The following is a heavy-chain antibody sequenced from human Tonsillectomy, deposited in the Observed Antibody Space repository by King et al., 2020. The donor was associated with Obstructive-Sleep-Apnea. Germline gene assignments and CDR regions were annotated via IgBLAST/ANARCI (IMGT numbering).Heavy chain of an antibody. CDR1: GFTFSSYA. CDR3: ARAYKGGSSGTIDY. D-gene: IGHD6-6*01. J-gene: IGHJ4*02. Sequence: QLVQSRGGVVQPGRSLRLSCAASGFTFSSYAMHWVRQAPGKGLEWVAVISYDGSNKYYADSVKGRFTISRDNSKNTLYLQMNSLRAEDTAVYYCARAYKGGSSGTIDYWGQGTLVTVSS. CDR2: ISYDGSNK. V-gene: IGHV3-30*04.